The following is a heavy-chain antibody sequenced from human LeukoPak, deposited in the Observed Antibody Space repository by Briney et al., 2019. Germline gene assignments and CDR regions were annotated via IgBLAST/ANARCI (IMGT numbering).Heavy chain of an antibody. D-gene: IGHD3-16*01. V-gene: IGHV3-7*01. CDR2: IKQDGSEK. CDR3: ATGRRGFDY. CDR1: GFSFSSYG. J-gene: IGHJ4*02. Sequence: GGSLRLSCAASGFSFSSYGMSWVRQAPGKGLEWVANIKQDGSEKHYVDSVKGRFTISRDNAENSLYLQMNSLRDEDTAVYYCATGRRGFDYWGQGTLVTVSS.